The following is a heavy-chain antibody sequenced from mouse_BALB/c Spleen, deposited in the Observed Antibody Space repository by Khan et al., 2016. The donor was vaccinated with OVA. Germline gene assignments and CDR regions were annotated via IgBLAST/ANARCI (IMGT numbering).Heavy chain of an antibody. J-gene: IGHJ3*01. Sequence: QVQLKQSGAELARPGASVKLSCKASGYTFTDYNINWVKQRTGQGLEWIGEIYPGSNNTYYNEKFKGKATLTADKSSSTAYMQLSILTSEDSAVYFCEREWGAGFPYWGQGTLVTVSA. V-gene: IGHV1-77*01. CDR3: EREWGAGFPY. CDR2: IYPGSNNT. CDR1: GYTFTDYN.